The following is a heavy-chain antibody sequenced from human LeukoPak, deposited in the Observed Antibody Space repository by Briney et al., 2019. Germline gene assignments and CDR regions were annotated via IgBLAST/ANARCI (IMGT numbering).Heavy chain of an antibody. V-gene: IGHV3-21*01. J-gene: IGHJ4*02. CDR2: ISSSSSYI. CDR3: ARVEMVAAAGKVDY. D-gene: IGHD6-13*01. Sequence: SGGSLRLSCAASGFTFSSYNMNWVRQAPGKGLEWVSSISSSSSYIYYADSVKGRFTISRDNAKNSLYLQMNSLRAEDTAVYYCARVEMVAAAGKVDYWGQGTLVTVSS. CDR1: GFTFSSYN.